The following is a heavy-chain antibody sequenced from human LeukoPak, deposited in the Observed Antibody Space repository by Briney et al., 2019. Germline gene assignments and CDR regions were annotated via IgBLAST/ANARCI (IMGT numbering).Heavy chain of an antibody. D-gene: IGHD3-3*01. J-gene: IGHJ6*02. CDR2: IYYSGST. CDR3: ARIRFPGYYYGMDV. V-gene: IGHV4-39*01. CDR1: GGSISSSSYY. Sequence: SETLSLTCTVSGGSISSSSYYWGWIRQPPGKGLEWIGSIYYSGSTYYNPSLKSRVTISVDTSKNQFSLKLSSVTAADTAVYYCARIRFPGYYYGMDVWGQGTTVTVSS.